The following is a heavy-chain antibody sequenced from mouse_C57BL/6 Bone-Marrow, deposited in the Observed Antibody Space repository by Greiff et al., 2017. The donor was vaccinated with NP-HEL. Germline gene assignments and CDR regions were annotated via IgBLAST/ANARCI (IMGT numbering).Heavy chain of an antibody. CDR2: IWSGGST. V-gene: IGHV2-2*01. CDR1: GFSLTSYG. D-gene: IGHD1-1*01. Sequence: QVQLQQPGPGLVQPSQSLSITCTVSGFSLTSYGVHWVRQSPGKGLEWLGVIWSGGSTDYNAAFISRLSISKDNSKSQVFFKMNSLQADDTAIYYCATNLLRAMDYWGQGTSVTVSS. CDR3: ATNLLRAMDY. J-gene: IGHJ4*01.